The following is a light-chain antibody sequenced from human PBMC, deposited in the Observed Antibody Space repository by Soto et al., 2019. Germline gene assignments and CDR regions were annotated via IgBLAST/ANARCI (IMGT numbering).Light chain of an antibody. CDR1: GSSIGTNT. CDR2: DND. V-gene: IGLV1-44*01. Sequence: QSVLTQPTSASGTPGKRVTISCAGSGSSIGTNTVNWYRQLPGTAPKLLIYDNDQRPSGVPDRFSGSKSGTSASLAISGLQSEDEADYYCAAWDGSLNNVLFGGGTKLTVL. CDR3: AAWDGSLNNVL. J-gene: IGLJ2*01.